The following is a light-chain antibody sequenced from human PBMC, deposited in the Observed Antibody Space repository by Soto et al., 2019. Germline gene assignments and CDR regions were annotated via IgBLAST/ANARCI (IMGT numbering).Light chain of an antibody. CDR2: DST. CDR3: QQRNVWPPIT. Sequence: VLTQSPATLSLSPGERATLSCRASQSIHTSLAWYQQKPGQPPRLVVYDSTLRANGVPDRFGGSRSVTEFTLTLHNLEPEDFAVYYCQQRNVWPPITFGQGTRLEI. V-gene: IGKV3-11*01. J-gene: IGKJ5*01. CDR1: QSIHTS.